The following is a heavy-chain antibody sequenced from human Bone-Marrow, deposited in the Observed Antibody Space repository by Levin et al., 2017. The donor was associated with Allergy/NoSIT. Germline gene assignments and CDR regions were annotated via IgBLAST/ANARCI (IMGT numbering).Heavy chain of an antibody. J-gene: IGHJ3*01. Sequence: MPSETLSLTCTVSGDSISSRSHYWSWIRQSPGKGLEWLGYIDYSANTYYNPSLKSRLTMSIDTSKNQFSLKVSSVTAADTAIYYCARSDSHNSGSLPFDAFDVWGQGPLVTVSS. CDR1: GDSISSRSHY. CDR2: IDYSANT. V-gene: IGHV4-31*03. CDR3: ARSDSHNSGSLPFDAFDV. D-gene: IGHD3-10*01.